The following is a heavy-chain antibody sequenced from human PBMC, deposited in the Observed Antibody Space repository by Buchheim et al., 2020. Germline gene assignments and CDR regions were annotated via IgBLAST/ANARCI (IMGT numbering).Heavy chain of an antibody. CDR3: AKTRSMTSSSGVIDY. CDR1: GFTFSTYV. J-gene: IGHJ4*02. Sequence: EVQLLESGGGLVQPGGSLGLSCAASGFTFSTYVMTWVRQAPGKGLEWVSAISATGGTTSYADSVKGRFTVSRDNSKNTLFLKMSSLRVDDTAVYYCAKTRSMTSSSGVIDYWGRGTL. D-gene: IGHD3-16*01. CDR2: ISATGGTT. V-gene: IGHV3-23*01.